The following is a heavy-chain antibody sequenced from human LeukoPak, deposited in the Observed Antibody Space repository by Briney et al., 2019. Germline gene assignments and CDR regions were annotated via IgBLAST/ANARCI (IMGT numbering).Heavy chain of an antibody. J-gene: IGHJ3*02. V-gene: IGHV4-59*01. CDR2: IYYSGGT. CDR1: GGSINNYY. Sequence: SETLSLTCTVSGGSINNYYWSWIRQPPGKGLEWIGYIYYSGGTNYNPSLKSRVTLSVDTSKNQFSLKLTSVTAADTAVYYCARRYCSSTICHDVFDIWGQGTTVTVSS. D-gene: IGHD2-2*01. CDR3: ARRYCSSTICHDVFDI.